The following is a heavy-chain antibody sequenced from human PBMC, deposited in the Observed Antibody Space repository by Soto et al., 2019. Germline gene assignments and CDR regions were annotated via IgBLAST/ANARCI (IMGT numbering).Heavy chain of an antibody. Sequence: QVQLVQSGAEVQKPGASVKVSCNASGYTISSYDINWVRQATGQGLEWMGWMSPDSGDTGYAPSFQGRVAMTRNISINTAYLELSSLTPEDTGVYYCARDIMAPWGQGTLVTVSS. CDR3: ARDIMAP. J-gene: IGHJ5*02. D-gene: IGHD5-12*01. CDR1: GYTISSYD. CDR2: MSPDSGDT. V-gene: IGHV1-8*01.